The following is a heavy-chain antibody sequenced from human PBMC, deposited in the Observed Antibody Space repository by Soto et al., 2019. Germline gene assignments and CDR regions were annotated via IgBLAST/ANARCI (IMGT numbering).Heavy chain of an antibody. V-gene: IGHV4-59*08. CDR2: IYYSGST. D-gene: IGHD2-2*01. J-gene: IGHJ3*02. CDR1: GGSISSYY. Sequence: SQTMSLTCTVSGGSISSYYWSWIRQPQGKGLEWIGYIYYSGSTNYNPSLKSRVTISVDTSKNQFSLKLSSVTAADTAVYYCARRYCSSTSCYGGAFDIWGQGTMVTVSS. CDR3: ARRYCSSTSCYGGAFDI.